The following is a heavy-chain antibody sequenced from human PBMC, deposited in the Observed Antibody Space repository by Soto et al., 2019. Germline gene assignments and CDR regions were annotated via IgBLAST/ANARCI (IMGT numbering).Heavy chain of an antibody. Sequence: QVQLVQSGAEVKKPGSTVKVSCKASGGTFSSYAISWVRQAPGQVLEWMGGIIPIFGTANYAQKFQGRVTITADESTSTAYMELSSLRSEDTAVYYCARGQIAPSSYYYYGMDVWGQGTTVTVSS. J-gene: IGHJ6*02. D-gene: IGHD6-13*01. V-gene: IGHV1-69*01. CDR1: GGTFSSYA. CDR3: ARGQIAPSSYYYYGMDV. CDR2: IIPIFGTA.